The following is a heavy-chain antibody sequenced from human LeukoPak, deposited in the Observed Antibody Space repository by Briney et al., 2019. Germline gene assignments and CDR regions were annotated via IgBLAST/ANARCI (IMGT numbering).Heavy chain of an antibody. Sequence: GGSLRLSCAASGFTFSTYSMNWVRQAPGKGLEWVSSISSGSSFIYYADSVKGRFTISRDNAKNSLFLQMNSLRAEDTAVYYCARESSGYFYWGQGPLVTVSS. CDR1: GFTFSTYS. V-gene: IGHV3-21*01. D-gene: IGHD3-22*01. CDR3: ARESSGYFY. J-gene: IGHJ4*02. CDR2: ISSGSSFI.